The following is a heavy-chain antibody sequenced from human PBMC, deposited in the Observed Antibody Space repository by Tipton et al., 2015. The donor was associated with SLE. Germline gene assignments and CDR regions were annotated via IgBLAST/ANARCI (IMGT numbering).Heavy chain of an antibody. J-gene: IGHJ4*02. Sequence: GSLRLSCAASGFTFSSYGMHWVRQAPGKGLEWVAFIRYDGSNKYYADSVKGRFTISRDNSKNTLYLQMNSLRAEDTAVYYCAKARRDGYKPYFDYWGQGTLVTVSS. CDR1: GFTFSSYG. D-gene: IGHD5-24*01. CDR3: AKARRDGYKPYFDY. V-gene: IGHV3-30*02. CDR2: IRYDGSNK.